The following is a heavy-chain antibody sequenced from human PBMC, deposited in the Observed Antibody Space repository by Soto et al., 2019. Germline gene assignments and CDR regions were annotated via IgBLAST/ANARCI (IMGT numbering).Heavy chain of an antibody. D-gene: IGHD6-19*01. CDR3: ERYGSGSGWF. Sequence: PSETLSLTCTVSGGSVSSGRYYWSWIRQPPGKGLEWIGYIYYSGSTKYNPSLKSRVTISVDTSKNQFSLKLTSMTAADTAVYYCERYGSGSGWFGGPGTLVTVSS. V-gene: IGHV4-61*01. CDR1: GGSVSSGRYY. CDR2: IYYSGST. J-gene: IGHJ4*02.